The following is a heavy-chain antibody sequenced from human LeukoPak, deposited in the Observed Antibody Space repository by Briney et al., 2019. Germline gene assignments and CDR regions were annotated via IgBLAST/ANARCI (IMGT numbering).Heavy chain of an antibody. CDR3: AKIPLVGATTSLDC. CDR1: GFTFSSYA. Sequence: GGSLRLSCAASGFTFSSYAMSWVRQAPGKGLEWVSGISGSGGTTYYADSVKGRFTISRDNSKNTLYLQTNSLRAEDTAVYYRAKIPLVGATTSLDCWGQGTLVTVSS. D-gene: IGHD1-26*01. J-gene: IGHJ4*02. CDR2: ISGSGGTT. V-gene: IGHV3-23*01.